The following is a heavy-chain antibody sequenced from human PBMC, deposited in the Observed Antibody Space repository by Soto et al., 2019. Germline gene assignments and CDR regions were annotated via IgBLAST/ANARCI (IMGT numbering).Heavy chain of an antibody. CDR3: AKDRVTAMVLYYYYYGMDV. V-gene: IGHV3-30*18. CDR2: ISYDGSNK. CDR1: GFTFSSYG. J-gene: IGHJ6*02. D-gene: IGHD5-18*01. Sequence: GGSLRLSCAASGFTFSSYGMHWVRQAPGKGLEWVAVISYDGSNKYYADSVKGRFTISRDNSKNTLYLQMNSLRAEDTAVYYCAKDRVTAMVLYYYYYGMDVWGQGTTVTVSS.